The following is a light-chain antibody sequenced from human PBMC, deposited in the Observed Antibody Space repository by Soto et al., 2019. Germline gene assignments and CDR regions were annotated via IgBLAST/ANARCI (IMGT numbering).Light chain of an antibody. CDR1: QDISNY. Sequence: DIQMTQSPSSLSASVGDIVTITCQASQDISNYLNWYQQKPGKAPKLLIYDASNLETGVPSRFSGSGSGTDFTFTISSLQPEDIATYYCQQYDNLPWTFGQGTKADIK. J-gene: IGKJ1*01. CDR2: DAS. CDR3: QQYDNLPWT. V-gene: IGKV1-33*01.